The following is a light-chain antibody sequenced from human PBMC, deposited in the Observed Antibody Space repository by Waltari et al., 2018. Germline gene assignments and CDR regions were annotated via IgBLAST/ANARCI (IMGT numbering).Light chain of an antibody. Sequence: DIQMTQSPSSVSASVGDRVTITCRASQGISTGLAWYQQKPGKAPELLIYGASSVESGVPSRFSGSGSGTDFTLTISSLQPEDFATYYCQQTNSFPVTFGQGTRLEIK. CDR3: QQTNSFPVT. CDR2: GAS. V-gene: IGKV1D-12*01. J-gene: IGKJ5*01. CDR1: QGISTG.